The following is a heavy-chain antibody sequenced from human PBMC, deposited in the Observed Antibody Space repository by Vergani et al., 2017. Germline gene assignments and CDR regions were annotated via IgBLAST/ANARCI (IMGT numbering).Heavy chain of an antibody. V-gene: IGHV4-59*01. J-gene: IGHJ3*02. CDR1: GGSISSYY. Sequence: QVQLQESGPGLVKPSETLSLTCTVSGGSISSYYWSWIRQPPGKGLEWIGYIDYSGSTNYNPSLKSRVTISVDTSKNQFSLKLRSVTAADTAVYYCASVGLAHLNNYYGSWSYPSDAFDIWGQGTMVTVSS. CDR2: IDYSGST. D-gene: IGHD3-10*01. CDR3: ASVGLAHLNNYYGSWSYPSDAFDI.